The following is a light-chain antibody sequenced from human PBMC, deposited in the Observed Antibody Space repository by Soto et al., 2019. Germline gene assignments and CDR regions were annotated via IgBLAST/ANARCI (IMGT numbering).Light chain of an antibody. V-gene: IGLV2-14*01. J-gene: IGLJ1*01. Sequence: QSVLTQPASVSGSPGQSITISCTGTSSDVGGYIYVSWYQLHPGKAPKLILYEVTNRPSGVSDRFSGSKSGNTASLTISGLQAEDEADYYCSSYTSSTAYVFGTGTKVTVL. CDR2: EVT. CDR3: SSYTSSTAYV. CDR1: SSDVGGYIY.